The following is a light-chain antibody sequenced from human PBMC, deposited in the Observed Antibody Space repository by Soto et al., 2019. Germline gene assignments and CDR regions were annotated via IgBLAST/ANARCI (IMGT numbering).Light chain of an antibody. Sequence: EVLLTQSPATLSLSPGERATLSCRASQSFRSSYLAWYQQRPGQAPRLLIYAASSRATGIPDRFSGSGSGTDFTLTISRLEPEDYAVYYCQQYGSSPGFTFGGGTKV. CDR3: QQYGSSPGFT. V-gene: IGKV3-20*01. CDR2: AAS. J-gene: IGKJ4*01. CDR1: QSFRSSY.